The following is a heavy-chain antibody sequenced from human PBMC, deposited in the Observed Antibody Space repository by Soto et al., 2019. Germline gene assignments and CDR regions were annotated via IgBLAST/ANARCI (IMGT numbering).Heavy chain of an antibody. V-gene: IGHV1-58*02. CDR2: IVVGSGNT. J-gene: IGHJ5*02. Sequence: GASVKVSCKASGFTFTSSAMQWVRQARGQRLEWIGWIVVGSGNTNYAQKFQERVTITRDMSTSTAYMELSSLRSEDTAVYYCAAFPYYYGSGRVSSHWFDPCGQGTLVTVSS. CDR1: GFTFTSSA. D-gene: IGHD3-10*01. CDR3: AAFPYYYGSGRVSSHWFDP.